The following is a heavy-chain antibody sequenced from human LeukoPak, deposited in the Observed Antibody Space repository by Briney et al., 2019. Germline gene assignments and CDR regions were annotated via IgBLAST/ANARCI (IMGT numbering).Heavy chain of an antibody. Sequence: GGSLRLSCEASGLTFSSYGMHWVRQAPGKGLEWVTFTSYDGNNKYYADSVKGRFTISRDNSKNTLYLQMNGLRGEDTAVYYCAKDRIAARSVRNFYGMDVWGQGTTVTVSS. CDR2: TSYDGNNK. D-gene: IGHD6-6*01. CDR3: AKDRIAARSVRNFYGMDV. J-gene: IGHJ6*02. CDR1: GLTFSSYG. V-gene: IGHV3-30*18.